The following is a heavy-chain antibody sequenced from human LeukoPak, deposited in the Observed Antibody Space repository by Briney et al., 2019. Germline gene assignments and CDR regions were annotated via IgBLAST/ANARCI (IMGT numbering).Heavy chain of an antibody. CDR1: GFTFSSYS. D-gene: IGHD5-24*01. CDR3: ARTKEMATISYFDS. Sequence: PGGSLRLSCAASGFTFSSYSMNWVRQAPGKGLEWVSSISSSSSYIYYADSVKGRFTISRDNAKNSLYLQMNSLRAEDTAVYYCARTKEMATISYFDSWGQGTLVTVSS. CDR2: ISSSSSYI. J-gene: IGHJ4*02. V-gene: IGHV3-21*01.